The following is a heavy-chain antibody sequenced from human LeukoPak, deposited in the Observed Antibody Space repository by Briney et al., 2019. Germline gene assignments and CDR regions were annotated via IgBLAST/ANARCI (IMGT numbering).Heavy chain of an antibody. Sequence: GGSLRLSCAASGFTFSSYWMSWVRQAPGKGLEWVANIKQDGSEKYYVDSVKGRFTISRDNAKNSLYLQMNSLRAEDTAVYYCARGASYSSGYYHDYWGQGTLVTVSS. CDR3: ARGASYSSGYYHDY. D-gene: IGHD3-22*01. V-gene: IGHV3-7*01. J-gene: IGHJ4*02. CDR2: IKQDGSEK. CDR1: GFTFSSYW.